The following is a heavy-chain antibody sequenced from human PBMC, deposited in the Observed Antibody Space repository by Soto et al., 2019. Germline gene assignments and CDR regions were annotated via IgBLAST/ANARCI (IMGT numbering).Heavy chain of an antibody. CDR1: GFTFSHHW. V-gene: IGHV3-74*01. CDR3: LGTGSNSY. J-gene: IGHJ4*02. D-gene: IGHD1-26*01. Sequence: EVQLVESGGGYVQPGGSLRLSCAASGFTFSHHWMHWVRQAPGKGLVWVSRFNTDGSTTTYADSVKGRFTISRDNAKNTFHLQMISLRAEDTARYYCLGTGSNSYCGQGTLVTVSS. CDR2: FNTDGSTT.